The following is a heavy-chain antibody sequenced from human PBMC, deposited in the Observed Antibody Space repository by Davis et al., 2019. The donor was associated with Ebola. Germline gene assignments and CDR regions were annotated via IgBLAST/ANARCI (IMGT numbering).Heavy chain of an antibody. D-gene: IGHD2-15*01. V-gene: IGHV3-33*01. J-gene: IGHJ6*02. CDR2: IWYDGSNK. CDR3: AREGYCSGGSCYSSYYYGMDV. Sequence: GESLKISCAASGFTFSSYGMHWVRQAPGKGLEWVAVIWYDGSNKYYADSVKGRFTISRDNSKNTLYLQMNSLRAEDTAVYYCAREGYCSGGSCYSSYYYGMDVWGQGTTVTVSS. CDR1: GFTFSSYG.